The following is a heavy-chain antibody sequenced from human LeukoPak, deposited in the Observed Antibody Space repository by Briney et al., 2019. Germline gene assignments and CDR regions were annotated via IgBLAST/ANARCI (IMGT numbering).Heavy chain of an antibody. J-gene: IGHJ3*02. CDR2: INHSGST. V-gene: IGHV4-34*01. CDR1: GGSFSGYY. D-gene: IGHD5-18*01. CDR3: ARGGHSYGFKAFDI. Sequence: PSETLSLTCAVYGGSFSGYYWSWIRQPPGKGLEWIGEINHSGSTNYNPSLKSRVTISVDTSKNQFSLRLSSVTAADTAVYYCARGGHSYGFKAFDIWGQGTKVTVSS.